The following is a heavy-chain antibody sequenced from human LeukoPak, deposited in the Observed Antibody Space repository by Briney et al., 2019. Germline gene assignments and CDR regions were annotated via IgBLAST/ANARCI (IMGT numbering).Heavy chain of an antibody. CDR1: GFTFSDYW. Sequence: GGSLRLSCAASGFTFSDYWMNWVRQAPGKGLEWVANMKEDGSEKYCVDCVKGRFTISRDNAKNSLYLQMNSLRAEDTAVYYCATTSGSGSYYYGMDVWGKGTTVTVSS. CDR3: ATTSGSGSYYYGMDV. CDR2: MKEDGSEK. D-gene: IGHD3-10*01. J-gene: IGHJ6*04. V-gene: IGHV3-7*03.